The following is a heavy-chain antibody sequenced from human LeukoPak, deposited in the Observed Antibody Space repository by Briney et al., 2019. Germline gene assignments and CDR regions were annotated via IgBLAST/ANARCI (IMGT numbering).Heavy chain of an antibody. CDR1: GYTLTELS. V-gene: IGHV1-24*01. CDR3: ATEVVTMVRGVIFSWFDP. Sequence: ASVKVSFKVSGYTLTELSMHWVRQAPGKGLEWMGGFDPEDGETIYAQKFQGRVTMTEDTSTDTAYMELSSLRSEDTAVYYCATEVVTMVRGVIFSWFDPWGQGTLVTVSS. CDR2: FDPEDGET. J-gene: IGHJ5*02. D-gene: IGHD3-10*01.